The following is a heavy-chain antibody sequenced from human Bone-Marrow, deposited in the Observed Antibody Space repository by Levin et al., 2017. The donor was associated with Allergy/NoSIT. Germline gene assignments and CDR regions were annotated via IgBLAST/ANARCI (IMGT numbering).Heavy chain of an antibody. Sequence: PGGSLRLSCVGSGFTFSSFEMNWVRQAPGKGLEWISYISGTGSSIRYADSVRGRVIISRDNPKNSVFLQMESLRVEDTGVYYCARLYGFSGVHFWGQGTLVIVSS. D-gene: IGHD3-10*01. CDR3: ARLYGFSGVHF. V-gene: IGHV3-48*03. J-gene: IGHJ4*02. CDR2: ISGTGSSI. CDR1: GFTFSSFE.